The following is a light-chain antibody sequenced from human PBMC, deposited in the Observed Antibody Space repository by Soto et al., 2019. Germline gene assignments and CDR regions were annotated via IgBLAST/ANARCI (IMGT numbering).Light chain of an antibody. CDR3: QQYNSYSPT. J-gene: IGKJ1*01. CDR2: KAS. CDR1: QSISTW. V-gene: IGKV1-5*03. Sequence: DIQMTQSPSTLSASVGDRVTITCRASQSISTWLAWYQQEPGKAPKLLIQKASSFQSGVPSRFSGSGSGTDFTLTISSLHPDDFATYYCQQYNSYSPTFGQGTRVEIK.